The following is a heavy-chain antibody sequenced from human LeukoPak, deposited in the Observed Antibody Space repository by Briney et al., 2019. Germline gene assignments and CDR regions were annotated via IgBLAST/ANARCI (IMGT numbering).Heavy chain of an antibody. D-gene: IGHD3-22*01. V-gene: IGHV1-69*06. Sequence: GASVKVSCKASGGTFNSYTISWVRQAPGQGVEWMGEIIPNFGTTKYAQKFQDRVTITADKSTNTAFMELSSLRSEDTAVYYCARVLSSGYFPLDYWGQGTLVTVSS. J-gene: IGHJ4*02. CDR1: GGTFNSYT. CDR2: IIPNFGTT. CDR3: ARVLSSGYFPLDY.